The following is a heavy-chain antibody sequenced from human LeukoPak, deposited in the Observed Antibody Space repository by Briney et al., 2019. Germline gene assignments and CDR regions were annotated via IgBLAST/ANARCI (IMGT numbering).Heavy chain of an antibody. Sequence: PGGSLRLSCAASGFTFSNYAMSWVRQAPGKGLERVSAISGSGGSTYYADSVKGRFTISRDNSKNTLYLQMSSLRAEDTAVYYCARDNDIVTAFNIWGQGTMVTVSS. V-gene: IGHV3-23*01. CDR1: GFTFSNYA. D-gene: IGHD3-9*01. CDR2: ISGSGGST. J-gene: IGHJ3*02. CDR3: ARDNDIVTAFNI.